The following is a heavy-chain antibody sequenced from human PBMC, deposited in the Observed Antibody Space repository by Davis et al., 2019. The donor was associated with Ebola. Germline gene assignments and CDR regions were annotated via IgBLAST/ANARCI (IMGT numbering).Heavy chain of an antibody. Sequence: AASVKVSCKASGYTFIDHYMHWVRQAPGQGLEWMGRINPKSGGTNSAQKFQGRVTLTRDTSITTAYMELSSLRSDDTAVYYCQQGHDAFDIWGQGTMVTVSS. CDR2: INPKSGGT. CDR3: QQGHDAFDI. CDR1: GYTFIDHY. V-gene: IGHV1-2*06. J-gene: IGHJ3*02. D-gene: IGHD2-2*01.